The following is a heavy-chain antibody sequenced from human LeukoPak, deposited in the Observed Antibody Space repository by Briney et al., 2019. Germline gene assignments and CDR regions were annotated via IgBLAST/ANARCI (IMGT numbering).Heavy chain of an antibody. CDR1: GFSFNDYG. V-gene: IGHV3-20*04. CDR2: ITWNGGST. Sequence: GGSLRLSCAASGFSFNDYGMSWVRQAPGQGPEWVSGITWNGGSTDYAASVKGRFTISRDNAKNSLYLRMNSLRVEDTALYYCARGGGSIRHSYYYYVDVWGKGTSVTVSS. D-gene: IGHD2-15*01. J-gene: IGHJ6*03. CDR3: ARGGGSIRHSYYYYVDV.